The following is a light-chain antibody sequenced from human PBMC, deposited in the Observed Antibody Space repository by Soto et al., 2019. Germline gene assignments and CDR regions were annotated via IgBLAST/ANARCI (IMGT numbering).Light chain of an antibody. CDR2: RNN. Sequence: QSVLTQPPSASGTPGQRVTISCSGSSANIESNFVYWYQQCPGTAPRPLIYRNNQRPSGVPDRFSGSKSGSSASLSISALRSETEDDSDCTVWSDGLRGRLFGGGTKLTVL. J-gene: IGLJ2*01. CDR3: TVWSDGLRGRL. V-gene: IGLV1-47*01. CDR1: SANIESNF.